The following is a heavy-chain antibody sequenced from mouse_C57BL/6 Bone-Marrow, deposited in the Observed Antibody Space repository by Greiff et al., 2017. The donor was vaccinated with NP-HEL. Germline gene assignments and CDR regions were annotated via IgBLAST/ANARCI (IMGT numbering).Heavy chain of an antibody. J-gene: IGHJ4*01. CDR2: LYPRDGST. D-gene: IGHD1-1*01. Sequence: VQLQQSGPELVKPGASVKLSCKASGYTFTSYDINWVKQRPGQGLEWIGWLYPRDGSTKYHEKFKGKATLTVDTSASTAYMELHSLTSEDSAVYFCARLITTVVATDYYAMDYWGQGTSVTVSS. CDR1: GYTFTSYD. CDR3: ARLITTVVATDYYAMDY. V-gene: IGHV1-85*01.